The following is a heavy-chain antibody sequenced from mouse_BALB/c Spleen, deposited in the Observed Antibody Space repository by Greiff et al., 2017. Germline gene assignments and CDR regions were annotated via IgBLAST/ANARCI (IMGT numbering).Heavy chain of an antibody. V-gene: IGHV14-3*02. CDR2: IDPANGNT. CDR1: GFNIKDTY. J-gene: IGHJ4*01. D-gene: IGHD4-1*01. Sequence: EVKLVESGAELVKPGASVKLSCTASGFNIKDTYMHWVKQRPEQGLEWIGRIDPANGNTKYDPKFQGKATITADTSSNTAYLQLSSLTSEDTAVYYCARHLGRTYYAMDYGGQGTSVTVSS. CDR3: ARHLGRTYYAMDY.